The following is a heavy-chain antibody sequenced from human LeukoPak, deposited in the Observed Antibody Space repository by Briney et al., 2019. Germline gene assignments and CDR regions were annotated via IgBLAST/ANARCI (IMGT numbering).Heavy chain of an antibody. Sequence: GGSLRISCAASGFTFSCYAMSWIRQVPAKGLELVSPISTTTYYADFVEGRFTISRDNSKNTLYLQMNSLRAEDTAVYYCAKPIGPRYGDYHNSCFDSWGQGTLVTVSS. CDR1: GFTFSCYA. CDR2: ISTTT. J-gene: IGHJ5*01. V-gene: IGHV3-23*01. CDR3: AKPIGPRYGDYHNSCFDS. D-gene: IGHD4-17*01.